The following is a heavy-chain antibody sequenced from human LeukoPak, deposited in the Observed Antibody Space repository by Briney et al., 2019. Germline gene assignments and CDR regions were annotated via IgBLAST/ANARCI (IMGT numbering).Heavy chain of an antibody. CDR1: GFTFSSYA. CDR2: ISYDGSNK. V-gene: IGHV3-30-3*01. Sequence: PGGSLRLSCAASGFTFSSYAMHWVRQAPGKGLEWVAVISYDGSNKYYADSVKGRFTISRDNSKNTLYLQMNSLRAGDTAVYYCARDDPGYPVYWGQGTLVTVSS. D-gene: IGHD6-13*01. CDR3: ARDDPGYPVY. J-gene: IGHJ4*02.